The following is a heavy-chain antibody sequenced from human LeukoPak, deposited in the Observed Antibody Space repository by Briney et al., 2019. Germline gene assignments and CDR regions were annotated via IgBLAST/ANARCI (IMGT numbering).Heavy chain of an antibody. CDR1: GGSFSGYY. V-gene: IGHV4-34*01. D-gene: IGHD3-10*01. J-gene: IGHJ6*02. CDR2: INHSGST. CDR3: ARGSYYYGSGTSPRYYYGMDV. Sequence: PSETLSLTCAVYGGSFSGYYWSWIRQPPGKGLEWIGEINHSGSTNYNPSLKSRVTISVDTSKNQFSLKLSSVTAADTAVYYCARGSYYYGSGTSPRYYYGMDVWGQGTTVTVFS.